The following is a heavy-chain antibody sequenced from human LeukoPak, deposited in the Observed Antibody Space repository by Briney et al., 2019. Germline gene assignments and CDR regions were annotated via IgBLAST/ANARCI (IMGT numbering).Heavy chain of an antibody. J-gene: IGHJ4*02. CDR3: AKKIVVAGTGGFDY. D-gene: IGHD6-19*01. V-gene: IGHV3-23*01. CDR1: GFTFNSYA. Sequence: GGSLRLSCAASGFTFNSYAMSWVRQAPGKGLEWVSSTSNSGVSTYYADSVKGRFTISRDNSKDTLYLQMNSLRAEDTAIYYCAKKIVVAGTGGFDYWGQGTLVTVSS. CDR2: TSNSGVST.